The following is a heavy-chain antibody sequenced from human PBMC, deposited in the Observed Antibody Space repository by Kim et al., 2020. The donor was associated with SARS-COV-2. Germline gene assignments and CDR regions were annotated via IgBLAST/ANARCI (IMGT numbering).Heavy chain of an antibody. D-gene: IGHD2-2*01. J-gene: IGHJ6*02. CDR1: GGSFSGYS. CDR3: ARGPKFQLLFYYYYGMDV. CDR2: INHSGST. V-gene: IGHV4-34*01. Sequence: SETLSLTCAVYGGSFSGYSWTWIRQPPGKGLEWIGEINHSGSTKYNASLKSRVTISIDTSKNQFSLKLSSVIAADTAVYYCARGPKFQLLFYYYYGMDVWGQGTTVTVSS.